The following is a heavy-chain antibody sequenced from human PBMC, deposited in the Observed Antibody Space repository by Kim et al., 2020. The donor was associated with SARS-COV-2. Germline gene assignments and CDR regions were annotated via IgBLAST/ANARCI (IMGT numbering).Heavy chain of an antibody. CDR1: GYTFTSYD. V-gene: IGHV1-8*01. CDR3: ARGLRYFDWYFDY. D-gene: IGHD3-9*01. Sequence: ASVKVSCKASGYTFTSYDINWVRQATGQGLEWMGWMNPNSGNTGYAQKFQGRVTMTRNTSKSTAYMELSSLSSEDTAGYYCARGLRYFDWYFDYWGQGTLVTVAS. CDR2: MNPNSGNT. J-gene: IGHJ4*02.